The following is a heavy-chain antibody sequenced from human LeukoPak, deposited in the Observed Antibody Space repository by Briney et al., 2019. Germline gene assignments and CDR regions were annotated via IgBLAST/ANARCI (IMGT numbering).Heavy chain of an antibody. J-gene: IGHJ4*02. D-gene: IGHD3-16*02. V-gene: IGHV3-21*01. CDR3: ARGLSGYYFDY. Sequence: GALRLSCAASGFTFSSYSMNWVRQAPGKGLEWVSSISSSSSYIYYADSVKGRFTISRDNAKNSLYLQMNSLRAEDTAVCYCARGLSGYYFDYWGQGTLVTVSS. CDR1: GFTFSSYS. CDR2: ISSSSSYI.